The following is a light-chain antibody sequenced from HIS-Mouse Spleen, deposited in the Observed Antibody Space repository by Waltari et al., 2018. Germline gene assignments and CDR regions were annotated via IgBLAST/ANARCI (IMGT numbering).Light chain of an antibody. Sequence: QAVVTQEPSLTVSPGGTVTLTCGPSTGAVTSGHYPYWFQQKPGQAPRTLIYDTSNKHSWTPARFSGSLLGGKAALTLSGAQPEDEAEYYCLLSYSGAREVFGGGTKLTVL. CDR3: LLSYSGAREV. V-gene: IGLV7-46*01. J-gene: IGLJ2*01. CDR2: DTS. CDR1: TGAVTSGHY.